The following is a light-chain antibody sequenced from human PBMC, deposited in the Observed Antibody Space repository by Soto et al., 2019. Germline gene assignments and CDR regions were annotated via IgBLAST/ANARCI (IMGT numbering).Light chain of an antibody. J-gene: IGLJ3*02. CDR2: DGS. Sequence: QSVLTQPRSVSGSPGQSVTISCTGTSGDVGGYNFVSWYQQHPGKVPTLVIFDGSHRPSGVPDRFSGSKSGNTASLTISGHQAEDEADYYCCSSGGSYTWVFGGGTKLTVL. CDR3: CSSGGSYTWV. CDR1: SGDVGGYNF. V-gene: IGLV2-11*01.